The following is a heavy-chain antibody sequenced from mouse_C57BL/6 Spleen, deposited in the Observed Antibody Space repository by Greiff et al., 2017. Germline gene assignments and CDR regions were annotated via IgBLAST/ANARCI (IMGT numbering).Heavy chain of an antibody. CDR2: INYDGSST. J-gene: IGHJ1*03. V-gene: IGHV5-16*01. D-gene: IGHD2-4*01. CDR1: GFTFSDYY. CDR3: ARYDYDGDWYFDG. Sequence: EVQLQESEGGLVQPGSSMKLSCTASGFTFSDYYMAWVRQVPEKGLEWVANINYDGSSTYYLDSLKSRFIISRDNAKNILYLQMSSLKSEDTATYYCARYDYDGDWYFDGWGTGTTVTVSS.